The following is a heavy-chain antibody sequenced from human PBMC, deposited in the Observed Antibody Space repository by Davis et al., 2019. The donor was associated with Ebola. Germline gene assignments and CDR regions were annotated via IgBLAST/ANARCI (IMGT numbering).Heavy chain of an antibody. V-gene: IGHV3-30*02. J-gene: IGHJ4*02. Sequence: GESLKISCAASGFTFSTYGMHWVRQAPGKGLEWVAFIRNDGSKKYYVDSVKGRFTISRDNSKNSLYLQMNSLRTEDTALYYCTSGATRTEERALDYWGQGTLVTVSS. D-gene: IGHD2-15*01. CDR3: TSGATRTEERALDY. CDR2: IRNDGSKK. CDR1: GFTFSTYG.